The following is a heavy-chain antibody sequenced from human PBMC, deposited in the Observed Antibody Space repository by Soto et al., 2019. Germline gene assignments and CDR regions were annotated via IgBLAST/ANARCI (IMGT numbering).Heavy chain of an antibody. V-gene: IGHV4-61*01. CDR2: IYDSGST. Sequence: QVQLQESGPGLVKPSETLSLTCTVSGGSVSSGTYYWTWLRQPQGKGLEWVVCIYDSGSTNYNPPLNRGVTISVDTSKTPSSRRIKHVTAADTAGNSCARDNEHCRGDHCLTTWGQGALFTFS. CDR1: GGSVSSGTYY. CDR3: ARDNEHCRGDHCLTT. J-gene: IGHJ5*02. D-gene: IGHD3-10*01.